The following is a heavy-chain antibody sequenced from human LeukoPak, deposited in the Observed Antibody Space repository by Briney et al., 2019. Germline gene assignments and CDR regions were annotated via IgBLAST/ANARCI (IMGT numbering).Heavy chain of an antibody. D-gene: IGHD1-26*01. J-gene: IGHJ4*02. Sequence: GGSLRLSCAASGFTFSSHGMHWVRQAPGRGLEWVAVISYDGNNKYYADSVKGRFTISRDNSKSTLYLQVNSLRAEDTAVYYCAKIAFSGSYYGGFDYWGQGTLVAVSS. CDR2: ISYDGNNK. CDR3: AKIAFSGSYYGGFDY. CDR1: GFTFSSHG. V-gene: IGHV3-30*18.